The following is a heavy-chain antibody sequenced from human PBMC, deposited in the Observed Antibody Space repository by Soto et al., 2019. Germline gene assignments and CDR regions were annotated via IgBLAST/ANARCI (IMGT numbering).Heavy chain of an antibody. CDR2: IYWDDDK. J-gene: IGHJ5*02. CDR3: AHRPKSSRRDWFDP. CDR1: GFSLSTSGVG. Sequence: QITLKESGPTLVKPTQTLTLTCTFSGFSLSTSGVGVGWIRQPPGKALEWLALIYWDDDKRYSPSLKTRLTLTKDTSKNQVVLTMTNMDPVDTATYYGAHRPKSSRRDWFDPWGQGTLVTVSS. V-gene: IGHV2-5*02.